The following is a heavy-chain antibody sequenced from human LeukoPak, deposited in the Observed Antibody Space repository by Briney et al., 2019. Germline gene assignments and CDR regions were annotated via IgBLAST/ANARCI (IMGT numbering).Heavy chain of an antibody. CDR3: ARGLSGYDYVVGY. D-gene: IGHD5-12*01. J-gene: IGHJ4*02. CDR2: MNPNSGNT. CDR1: GSPFTSYD. V-gene: IGHV1-8*01. Sequence: GASVKVSCKASGSPFTSYDINWVRPATGQGLEWMGWMNPNSGNTGYAQKFQGRVTMTRNTSISTAYMELSSLRSEDTAVYYCARGLSGYDYVVGYWGQGTLVTVSS.